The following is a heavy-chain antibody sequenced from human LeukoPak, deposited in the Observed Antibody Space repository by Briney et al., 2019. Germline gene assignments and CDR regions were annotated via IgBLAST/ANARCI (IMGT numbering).Heavy chain of an antibody. CDR1: GFTFSSYW. V-gene: IGHV3-7*01. Sequence: GGSLRLSCAASGFTFSSYWMTWVRQAPGKGLERVAIIKQDGSEEYYVGSVKGRFTISRDNAKNLLSLQLNSLRAEDTAVYYCAGGVGWVFDIWGKGTMVTVSS. D-gene: IGHD2-8*01. CDR3: AGGVGWVFDI. CDR2: IKQDGSEE. J-gene: IGHJ3*02.